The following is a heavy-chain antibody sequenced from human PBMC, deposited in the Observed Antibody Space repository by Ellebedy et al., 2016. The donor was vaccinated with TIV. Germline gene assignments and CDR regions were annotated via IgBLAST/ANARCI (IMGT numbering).Heavy chain of an antibody. CDR1: GGSISSGGYS. V-gene: IGHV4-30-2*01. CDR3: ARAETGAYYGSGSDWFDP. J-gene: IGHJ5*02. CDR2: IYHSGST. D-gene: IGHD3-10*01. Sequence: SETLSLXCAVSGGSISSGGYSWSWIRQPPGKGLEWIGYIYHSGSTYYNPSLKSRVTISVDRSKNQFSLKLSSVTAADTAVYYCARAETGAYYGSGSDWFDPWGQGTLVTVSS.